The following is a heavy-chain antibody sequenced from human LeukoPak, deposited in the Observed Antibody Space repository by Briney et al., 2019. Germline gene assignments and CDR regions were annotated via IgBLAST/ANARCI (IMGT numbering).Heavy chain of an antibody. CDR3: ARAKVRLYYYYYMDV. D-gene: IGHD3-10*01. V-gene: IGHV4-61*02. CDR1: GGSISSGSYY. J-gene: IGHJ6*03. CDR2: IYTSGST. Sequence: SETLSLTCTVSGGSISSGSYYWSWLRQPAGTGLEWIGRIYTSGSTNYNPSLKSRVTISVDTSKNQFSLKLSSVTAADTAVYYCARAKVRLYYYYYMDVWGKGTTVTVSS.